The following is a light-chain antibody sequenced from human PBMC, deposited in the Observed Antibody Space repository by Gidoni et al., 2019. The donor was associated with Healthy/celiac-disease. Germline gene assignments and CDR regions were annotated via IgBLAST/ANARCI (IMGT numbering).Light chain of an antibody. CDR3: QQRSNWPQT. J-gene: IGKJ2*01. V-gene: IGKV3-11*01. CDR1: QSVSSY. Sequence: EIVLTQSPATLSLSPGERATLSCRASQSVSSYLAWYQQKPGQAPRLLIYEASNRATGIPQSRFSGSGSGTDFTLTISSLEPEDFAVYYCQQRSNWPQTFGQGTKLEIK. CDR2: EAS.